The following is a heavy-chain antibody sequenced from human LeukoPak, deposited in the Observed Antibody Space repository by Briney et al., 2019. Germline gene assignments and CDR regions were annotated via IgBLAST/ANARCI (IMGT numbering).Heavy chain of an antibody. J-gene: IGHJ6*04. CDR1: GFTFTTYW. D-gene: IGHD3-10*02. CDR2: INQDGTEK. V-gene: IGHV3-7*01. CDR3: AELGITMIGGV. Sequence: GGSLRLSCAASGFTFTTYWMSWVRQLPGKGLEWVANINQDGTEKYYVDSVKGRFTISRDNAKNSLDLQMSSLRAEDTAVYYCAELGITMIGGVWGKGTSVTISS.